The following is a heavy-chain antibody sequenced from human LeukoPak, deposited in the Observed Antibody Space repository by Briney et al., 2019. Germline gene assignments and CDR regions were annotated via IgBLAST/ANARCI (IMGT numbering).Heavy chain of an antibody. CDR2: ISSSTTYT. CDR3: ARDKDSSSWYWYGTDV. D-gene: IGHD6-13*01. CDR1: GFTFSDYY. Sequence: GGSLRLSCAASGFTFSDYYMSWIRQAPGKGLEWVSYISSSTTYTNYADSVKGRFTISRDNAKNSLYLQMNSLRVEDTAVYYCARDKDSSSWYWYGTDVWGQGTTVTVSS. J-gene: IGHJ6*02. V-gene: IGHV3-11*05.